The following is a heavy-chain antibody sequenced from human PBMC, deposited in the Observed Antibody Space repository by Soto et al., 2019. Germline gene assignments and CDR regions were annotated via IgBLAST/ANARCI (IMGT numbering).Heavy chain of an antibody. D-gene: IGHD3-9*01. CDR2: FDPEDGET. CDR1: GYTLTELS. V-gene: IGHV1-24*01. CDR3: ATRVLRYFDGPNGMDV. J-gene: IGHJ6*02. Sequence: ASVKVSCKVSGYTLTELSIHWVRQAPGKGLEWMGGFDPEDGETIYAQKFQGRVTMTEDTSTDTAYMELSSLRSEDTAVYYCATRVLRYFDGPNGMDVWGQGTTVTVSS.